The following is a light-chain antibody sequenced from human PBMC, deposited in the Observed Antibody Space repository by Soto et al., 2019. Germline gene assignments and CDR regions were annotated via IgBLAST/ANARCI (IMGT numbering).Light chain of an antibody. J-gene: IGKJ2*01. CDR2: DAS. CDR1: QDVDTY. CDR3: QQRGSWPSYT. Sequence: IVFTQSAVTLALTPGERATLSLVASQDVDTYLAWYQQRPGQAPRLLIYDASSRATGVPARFSGSGSGTDFTLTISSLESADFAIYYCQQRGSWPSYTFGQGTMVDI. V-gene: IGKV3-11*01.